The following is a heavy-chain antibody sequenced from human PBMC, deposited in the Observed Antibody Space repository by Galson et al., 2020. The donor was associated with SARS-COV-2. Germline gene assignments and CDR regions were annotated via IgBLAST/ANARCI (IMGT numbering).Heavy chain of an antibody. D-gene: IGHD6-13*01. J-gene: IGHJ6*03. V-gene: IGHV4-59*12. Sequence: SETLSLTCTFSGGSIASYYGSWVRQPPGKGLEWIGYIYYTGGSTKYNPSLSSRVTMSVDASTNHFSLKLSSVTAADTAVYYCARGEYSSSHFPYYYRDVWGKGTAVTVSS. CDR2: IYYTGGST. CDR1: GGSIASYY. CDR3: ARGEYSSSHFPYYYRDV.